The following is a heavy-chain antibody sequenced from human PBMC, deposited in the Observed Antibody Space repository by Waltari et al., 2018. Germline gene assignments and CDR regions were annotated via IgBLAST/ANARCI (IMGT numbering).Heavy chain of an antibody. CDR3: ARVEYSGYHYFDY. V-gene: IGHV3-21*01. CDR2: ISSSSSYI. Sequence: EVQLVESGGGLVKPGGSLRLSCAASGFTFSSYSMNWVRQAPGKGLGWVSSISSSSSYIYYADSVKGRFTISRDNAKNSLYLQMNSLRAEDTAVYYCARVEYSGYHYFDYWGQGTLVTVSS. D-gene: IGHD5-12*01. J-gene: IGHJ4*02. CDR1: GFTFSSYS.